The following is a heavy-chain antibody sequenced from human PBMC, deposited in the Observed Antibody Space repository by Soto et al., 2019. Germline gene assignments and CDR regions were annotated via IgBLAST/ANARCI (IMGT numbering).Heavy chain of an antibody. CDR3: ARGDYHESSGIFDS. D-gene: IGHD6-25*01. CDR1: GYSVTSYG. V-gene: IGHV1-18*01. Sequence: ASVKVSCKASGYSVTSYGINWVRQAPGQGLEWMGWISPWNAKAEYIQKFQGRVTMTTDTSTGTAYMDLRSLRSDDTAVYYCARGDYHESSGIFDSWGQGTLLTVSS. J-gene: IGHJ4*02. CDR2: ISPWNAKA.